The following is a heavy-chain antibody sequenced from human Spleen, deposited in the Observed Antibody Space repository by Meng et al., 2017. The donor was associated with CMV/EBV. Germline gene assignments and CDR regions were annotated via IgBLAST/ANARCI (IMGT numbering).Heavy chain of an antibody. J-gene: IGHJ4*02. CDR3: ARTVLDTAMAHFDY. D-gene: IGHD5-18*01. V-gene: IGHV1-18*01. CDR1: GYNFTSYG. Sequence: KASGYNFTSYGISWVRQATGQGLEWMGWISAYNGNTNDAQKLQGRVTMTTDTSTSTAYMELRSLRSDDTAVYYCARTVLDTAMAHFDYWGQGTLVTVSS. CDR2: ISAYNGNT.